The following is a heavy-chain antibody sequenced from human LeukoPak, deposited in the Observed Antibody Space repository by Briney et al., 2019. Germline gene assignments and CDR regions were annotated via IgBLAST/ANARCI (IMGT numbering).Heavy chain of an antibody. CDR1: GGSISSYY. CDR3: ARQYYYGSGSYAFDI. J-gene: IGHJ3*02. CDR2: IYYSGST. D-gene: IGHD3-10*01. V-gene: IGHV4-59*01. Sequence: SETLSLTCTVSGGSISSYYWSWIRQPPGEGLEWIGYIYYSGSTNYNPSLKSRVTISVDTPKNQFSLKLSSVTAADTAVYYCARQYYYGSGSYAFDIWGQGTMVTVSS.